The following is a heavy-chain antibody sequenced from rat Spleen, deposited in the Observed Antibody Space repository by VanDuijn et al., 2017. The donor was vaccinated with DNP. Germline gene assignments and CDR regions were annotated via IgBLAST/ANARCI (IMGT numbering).Heavy chain of an antibody. Sequence: QVQLKESGPGLVQPSETLSLTCTVSGFSLTSNGVGWVRQPLGKGLEWMGVMWSNGGTDYNSALKSRLSISRDTSKSQVLLKMNSLQTEDTAMYFCARWDYYSGYWYFDFWGPGTMVTVSS. D-gene: IGHD1-1*01. CDR1: GFSLTSNG. V-gene: IGHV2-16*01. CDR2: MWSNGGT. CDR3: ARWDYYSGYWYFDF. J-gene: IGHJ1*01.